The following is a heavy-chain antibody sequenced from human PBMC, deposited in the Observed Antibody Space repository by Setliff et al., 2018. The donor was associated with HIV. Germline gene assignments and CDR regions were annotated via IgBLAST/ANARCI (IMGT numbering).Heavy chain of an antibody. J-gene: IGHJ4*02. V-gene: IGHV4-59*11. Sequence: SETLSLTCTVSGASISSHYWTWIRQPPGKGLEWIGNIHYTGSTNYNPSLKSRVTISGDSSKKQFSLVLSSVTAADTAVYYCARSSTPDTRAYYPDYWGQGTLVTVSS. CDR2: IHYTGST. D-gene: IGHD3-22*01. CDR3: ARSSTPDTRAYYPDY. CDR1: GASISSHY.